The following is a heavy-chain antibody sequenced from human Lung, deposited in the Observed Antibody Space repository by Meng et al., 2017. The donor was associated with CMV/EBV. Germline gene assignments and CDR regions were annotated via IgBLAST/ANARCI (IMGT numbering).Heavy chain of an antibody. V-gene: IGHV4-59*01. J-gene: IGHJ5*02. CDR3: AREEGIGGFDP. CDR1: GGSISSYY. CDR2: IYYSGST. Sequence: QGPLQASGPGLVKPSETLSLTCTVSGGSISSYYWSWIRQPPGKGLEWIGYIYYSGSTNYNPSLKSRVTISVDTSKNQFSLKLSSVTAADTAVYYCAREEGIGGFDPWGQGTLVTVSS. D-gene: IGHD3-10*01.